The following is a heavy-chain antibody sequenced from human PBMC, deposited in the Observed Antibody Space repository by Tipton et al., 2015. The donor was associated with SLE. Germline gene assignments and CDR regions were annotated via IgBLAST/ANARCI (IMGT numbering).Heavy chain of an antibody. CDR1: GGSISSYY. J-gene: IGHJ4*02. D-gene: IGHD6-13*01. V-gene: IGHV4-59*12. Sequence: TLSLTCTVSGGSISSYYWSWIWQPPGKGLEWIGYIYYSGSTNYNPSLKSRVTISVDTSKNQFSLKLSSVTAADTAVYYCVRMGRYSSSWYGEYWGQGTLVTVSS. CDR2: IYYSGST. CDR3: VRMGRYSSSWYGEY.